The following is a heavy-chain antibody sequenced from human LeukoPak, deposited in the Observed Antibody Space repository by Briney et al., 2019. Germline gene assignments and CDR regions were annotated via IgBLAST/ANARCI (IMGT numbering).Heavy chain of an antibody. Sequence: RASVKVSCKASGYTFTGYYMHWVRQAPGQGLEWMGWINPNSGGTNYAQKLQGRVTMTTDTSTSTAYMELRSLRSDDTAVYYCARARDGSGSYYLYYWGQGTLVTVSS. CDR3: ARARDGSGSYYLYY. CDR2: INPNSGGT. CDR1: GYTFTGYY. D-gene: IGHD3-10*01. V-gene: IGHV1-2*02. J-gene: IGHJ4*02.